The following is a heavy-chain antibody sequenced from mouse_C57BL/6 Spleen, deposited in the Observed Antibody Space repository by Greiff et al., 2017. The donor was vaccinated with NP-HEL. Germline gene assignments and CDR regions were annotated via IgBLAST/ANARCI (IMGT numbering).Heavy chain of an antibody. CDR3: ARETIYYGSSYDY. V-gene: IGHV1-82*01. Sequence: QVQLQQSGPELVKPGASVKISCKASGYAFSSSWMNWVKQRPGKGLEWIGRIYPGDGDTNYNGKFKGKATLTADKSSSTAYMQLSSLTSEDSAVYFCARETIYYGSSYDYWGQGTTLTVSS. CDR1: GYAFSSSW. CDR2: IYPGDGDT. D-gene: IGHD1-1*01. J-gene: IGHJ2*01.